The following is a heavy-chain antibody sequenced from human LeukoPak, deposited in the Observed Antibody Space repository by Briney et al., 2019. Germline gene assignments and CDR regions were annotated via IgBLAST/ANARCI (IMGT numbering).Heavy chain of an antibody. V-gene: IGHV3-11*01. CDR2: ISSSGTAT. J-gene: IGHJ5*02. Sequence: GGSLRLSCAASGFTFRDYYMSWIRQAPGKGLEWISYISSSGTATYYADSVKGRFTISRDNAKNSLYLQMNSLRAEDTALYYCAKDIFRYCSGWFGHWGQGTLVTVSS. CDR1: GFTFRDYY. D-gene: IGHD6-19*01. CDR3: AKDIFRYCSGWFGH.